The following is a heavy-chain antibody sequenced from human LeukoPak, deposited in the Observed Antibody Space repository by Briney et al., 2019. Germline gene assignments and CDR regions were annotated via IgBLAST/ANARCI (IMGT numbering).Heavy chain of an antibody. CDR1: GGTFSSYA. Sequence: SVKVSCKASGGTFSSYAISWVRQAPGQGLEWMGGIIPIFGTANYAQKFQGRVTITADESTSTAYMGLSSLRSEDTAVYYCASQDIVVVPAATYEVEYYYGMDVWGQGTTVTVSS. V-gene: IGHV1-69*13. J-gene: IGHJ6*02. CDR2: IIPIFGTA. CDR3: ASQDIVVVPAATYEVEYYYGMDV. D-gene: IGHD2-2*01.